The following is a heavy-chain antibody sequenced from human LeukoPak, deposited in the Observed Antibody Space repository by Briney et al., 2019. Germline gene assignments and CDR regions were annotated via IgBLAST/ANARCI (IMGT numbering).Heavy chain of an antibody. D-gene: IGHD3-22*01. CDR3: ARTYYYDSSGYPGAFDI. V-gene: IGHV3-23*01. CDR1: GFTFSSYA. J-gene: IGHJ3*02. CDR2: ISGSGGST. Sequence: GGSLRLSCAASGFTFSSYAMSWVRQAPGKGLEWVSAISGSGGSTYYADSVKGRFTISRDNSKNTLYLRMNSLRAEDTAVYYCARTYYYDSSGYPGAFDIWGQGTMVTVSS.